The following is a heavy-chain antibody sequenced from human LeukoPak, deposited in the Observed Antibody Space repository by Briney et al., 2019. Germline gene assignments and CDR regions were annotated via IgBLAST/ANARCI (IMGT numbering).Heavy chain of an antibody. CDR3: AKSFLTAAGVASF. CDR1: GFTFSNYA. Sequence: GGSLRLSCAASGFTFSNYAMNWVRQAPGKGLEWVSGISGRGESTYYADSVKGRFSISRDNSKSTLFLQVSSLRDEDTAVYYCAKSFLTAAGVASFWGQGTLVTVSS. J-gene: IGHJ4*02. CDR2: ISGRGEST. D-gene: IGHD6-13*01. V-gene: IGHV3-23*01.